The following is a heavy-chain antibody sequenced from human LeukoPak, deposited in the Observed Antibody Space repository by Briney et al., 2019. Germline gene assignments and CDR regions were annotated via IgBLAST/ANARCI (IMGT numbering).Heavy chain of an antibody. D-gene: IGHD3-22*01. V-gene: IGHV1-2*02. J-gene: IGHJ4*02. Sequence: GASVKVSCKASGYTFTGYYMHWVRQGPGQGLEWMGWINPNSGGTNYAQKFQGRVTMTRDTSISTAYMELSRLRSDDTAVYYCASTYPYYDSSVFDYWGQGTLVTVSS. CDR3: ASTYPYYDSSVFDY. CDR2: INPNSGGT. CDR1: GYTFTGYY.